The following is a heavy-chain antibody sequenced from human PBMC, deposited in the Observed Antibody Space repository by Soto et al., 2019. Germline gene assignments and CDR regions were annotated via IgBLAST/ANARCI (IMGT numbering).Heavy chain of an antibody. CDR2: VNAGNDNT. J-gene: IGHJ4*02. Sequence: QVHLVESGAEVKKPGASVKVSCKTSGYTFTNNVIHWVRQAPGERLEWMRWVNAGNDNTKWSREFQGRLTLTKDTSATTAYMELSSLTSEDTAIYFCAREVPYGCSRFDYWGQGTLVTVSS. D-gene: IGHD3-10*01. CDR3: AREVPYGCSRFDY. CDR1: GYTFTNNV. V-gene: IGHV1-3*01.